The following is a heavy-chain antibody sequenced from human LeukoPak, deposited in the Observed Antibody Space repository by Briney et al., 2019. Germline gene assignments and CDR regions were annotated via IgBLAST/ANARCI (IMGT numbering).Heavy chain of an antibody. CDR2: IYYSGST. Sequence: SQTLSLTCTVSGGSTSSGDYYWSWIRQPPGEGLEWIGYIYYSGSTYYNPSLKSRVTISVDTSKNQFSLKLSSVTAADTAVYYCARLSYSSSSCWFDPWGQGTLVTVSS. CDR3: ARLSYSSSSCWFDP. J-gene: IGHJ5*02. V-gene: IGHV4-30-4*08. D-gene: IGHD6-6*01. CDR1: GGSTSSGDYY.